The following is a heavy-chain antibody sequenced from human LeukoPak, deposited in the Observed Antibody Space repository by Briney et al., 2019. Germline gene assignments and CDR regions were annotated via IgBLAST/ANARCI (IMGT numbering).Heavy chain of an antibody. J-gene: IGHJ3*02. D-gene: IGHD3-10*01. V-gene: IGHV4-4*02. CDR3: ARDTGGRGRLDAFDI. CDR2: IYHTGST. CDR1: GGSISSSNW. Sequence: TSETLSLTCAVSGGSISSSNWWIWVRQPPEKGLEWIGEIYHTGSTNYNPSLKSRVTISIDKSKNQFSLKLSSVTAADTAMYYCARDTGGRGRLDAFDIWGQGTMVTVSS.